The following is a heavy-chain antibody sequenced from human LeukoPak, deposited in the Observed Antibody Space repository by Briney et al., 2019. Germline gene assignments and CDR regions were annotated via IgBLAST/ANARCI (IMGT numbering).Heavy chain of an antibody. Sequence: GGSLRLSCAASGFTFSDYYMSWIRQAPGRGLEWVSYISRSGNSLYHTDSVKGRFTISRDNAKNSLALQMSSLRAEDTAVYYCSRWPTWGIDYWGQGTLVTVSS. J-gene: IGHJ4*02. CDR2: ISRSGNSL. CDR3: SRWPTWGIDY. D-gene: IGHD3-16*01. CDR1: GFTFSDYY. V-gene: IGHV3-11*01.